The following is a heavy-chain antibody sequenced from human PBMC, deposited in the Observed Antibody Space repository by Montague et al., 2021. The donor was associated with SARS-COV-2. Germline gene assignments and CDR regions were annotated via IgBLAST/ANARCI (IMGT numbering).Heavy chain of an antibody. V-gene: IGHV3-23*01. CDR2: IFGSGAGT. CDR3: AKQPGAGAVVYWYFDL. D-gene: IGHD6-19*01. Sequence: SLRLSCAASGFAFNNFAMTWVRQAPGKGLEWVSSIFGSGAGTYYADSVKGRFTISRDNSKNTLYLQMNSLRAEDTAKYYCAKQPGAGAVVYWYFDLWSRGTVDSVSS. CDR1: GFAFNNFA. J-gene: IGHJ2*01.